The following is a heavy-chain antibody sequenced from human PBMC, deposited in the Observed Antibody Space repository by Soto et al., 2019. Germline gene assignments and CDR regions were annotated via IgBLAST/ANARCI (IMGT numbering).Heavy chain of an antibody. Sequence: GGSLRLSCAASGFTFSSYSMNWVRQAPGKGLEWVSSISSSSSYIYYADSVKGRFTISRDNAKNSLYLQMNSLRAEDTAVYYCARAPPSGFYSGYDDYWGQGTLVTVSS. CDR2: ISSSSSYI. J-gene: IGHJ4*02. CDR1: GFTFSSYS. D-gene: IGHD5-12*01. CDR3: ARAPPSGFYSGYDDY. V-gene: IGHV3-21*01.